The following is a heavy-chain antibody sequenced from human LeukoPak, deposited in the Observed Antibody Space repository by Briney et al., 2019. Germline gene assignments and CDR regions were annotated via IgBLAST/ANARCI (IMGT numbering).Heavy chain of an antibody. Sequence: ASVKASCKASGYTFTSYYMHWVRQAPGQGLEWMGWISAYNGNTNYAQKLQGRVTMTTDTSTSTAYMELRSLRSDDTAVYYCARAGAYSYGYFPLYNWFDPWGQGTLVTVSS. V-gene: IGHV1-18*04. D-gene: IGHD5-18*01. CDR3: ARAGAYSYGYFPLYNWFDP. CDR1: GYTFTSYY. CDR2: ISAYNGNT. J-gene: IGHJ5*02.